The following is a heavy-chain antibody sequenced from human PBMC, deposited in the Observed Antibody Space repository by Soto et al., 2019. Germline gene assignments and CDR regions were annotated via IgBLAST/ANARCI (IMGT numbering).Heavy chain of an antibody. CDR2: ISAYNGNT. CDR1: GYTFTSYG. Sequence: QVQLVQSGAEVKKPGASVKVSRKASGYTFTSYGISWVRQAPGQGLEWMGWISAYNGNTNYAQKLQGRVTMTTDTSTSTAYMELRSLRSDDTAVYYCARDQAAAGTDYYYGMDVWGQGTTVTVSS. J-gene: IGHJ6*02. CDR3: ARDQAAAGTDYYYGMDV. D-gene: IGHD6-13*01. V-gene: IGHV1-18*01.